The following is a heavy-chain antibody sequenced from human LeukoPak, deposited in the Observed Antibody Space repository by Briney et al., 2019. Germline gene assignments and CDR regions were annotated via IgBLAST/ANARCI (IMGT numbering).Heavy chain of an antibody. CDR3: AKPFREYGDDWYSAFDI. CDR1: GFTFSSYA. V-gene: IGHV3-23*01. CDR2: ITNSGGAT. J-gene: IGHJ3*02. Sequence: QSGGSLILSCAASGFTFSSYAMSWLRQAPEKGLEWVSGITNSGGATKYVDSVKGRFTISRDNSKNTLYLQMNSLRAEDTAVYYCAKPFREYGDDWYSAFDIWGQGTMVTVSS. D-gene: IGHD2-21*01.